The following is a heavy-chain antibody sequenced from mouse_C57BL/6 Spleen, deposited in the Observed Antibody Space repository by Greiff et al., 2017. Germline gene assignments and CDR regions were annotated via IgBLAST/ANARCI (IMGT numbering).Heavy chain of an antibody. CDR1: GYTFTSYW. Sequence: QVQLQQSGAELVMPGASVKLSCKASGYTFTSYWMHWVKQRPGQGLEWIGEIDPSDSYTNYNQKFKGKSTLTVDKSSSTAYMQLSSLTSEDSAVYYCAVGDGSSYEFFFAYWGQGTLVTVSA. CDR2: IDPSDSYT. CDR3: AVGDGSSYEFFFAY. J-gene: IGHJ3*01. V-gene: IGHV1-69*01. D-gene: IGHD1-1*01.